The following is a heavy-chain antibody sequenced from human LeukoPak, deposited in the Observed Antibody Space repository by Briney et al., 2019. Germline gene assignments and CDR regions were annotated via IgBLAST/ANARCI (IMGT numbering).Heavy chain of an antibody. CDR2: INPKSGDT. CDR3: TREGGGWPLDY. CDR1: GYTFTGYY. D-gene: IGHD1-26*01. Sequence: ASVKVSCKASGYTFTGYYMHWVRQAPGQGLEWMGRINPKSGDTDYAQKFQGRVTMARDTSMSTAYMELSRLRSDDTAVYYCTREGGGWPLDYWGQGTLVTVSS. V-gene: IGHV1-2*06. J-gene: IGHJ4*02.